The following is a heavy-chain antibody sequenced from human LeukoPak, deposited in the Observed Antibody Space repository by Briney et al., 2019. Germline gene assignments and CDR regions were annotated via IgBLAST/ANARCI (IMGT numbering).Heavy chain of an antibody. Sequence: GRSLRLSCAATGFTFSNYAIHWGRQAPGKGLEWVAFISDDGSRQHYADSVKGRFTISRDNSKNTLNLQMNSLRDEDTAVYYCARVLTDSRGWYHFDYWGQGTLVTVSS. CDR2: ISDDGSRQ. CDR3: ARVLTDSRGWYHFDY. D-gene: IGHD6-19*01. J-gene: IGHJ4*02. V-gene: IGHV3-30-3*01. CDR1: GFTFSNYA.